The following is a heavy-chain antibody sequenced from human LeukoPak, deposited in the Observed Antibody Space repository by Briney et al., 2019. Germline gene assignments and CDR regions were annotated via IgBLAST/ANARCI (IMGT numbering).Heavy chain of an antibody. D-gene: IGHD4-17*01. CDR3: ARYSTVTTWVGFDFDY. CDR1: GFTFGSYS. V-gene: IGHV3-21*01. J-gene: IGHJ4*02. Sequence: GGSLRLSCAASGFTFGSYSMNWVRQAPGKGLEWVSSISSSSSYIYYADSVKGRSTISRDNAKNSLYLQMNSLRAEDTAVYYCARYSTVTTWVGFDFDYWGQGTLVTVSS. CDR2: ISSSSSYI.